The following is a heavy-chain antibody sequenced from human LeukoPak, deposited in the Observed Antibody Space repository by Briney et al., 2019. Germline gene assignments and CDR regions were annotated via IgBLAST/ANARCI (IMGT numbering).Heavy chain of an antibody. D-gene: IGHD3-22*01. CDR3: AKAGLRYYDSSGYPSPYYYYYYGMDV. Sequence: QPGGSLRLSCAASGFTFSSYGMHWVRQAPGKGLEWVAVISYDGSNKYYADSVKGRFTIPRDNSKNTLYLQMNSLRAEDTAVYYCAKAGLRYYDSSGYPSPYYYYYYGMDVWGQGTTVTVSS. J-gene: IGHJ6*02. V-gene: IGHV3-30*18. CDR1: GFTFSSYG. CDR2: ISYDGSNK.